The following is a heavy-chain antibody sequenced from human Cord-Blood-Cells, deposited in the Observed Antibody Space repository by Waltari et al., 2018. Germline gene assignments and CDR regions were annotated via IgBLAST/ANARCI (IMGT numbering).Heavy chain of an antibody. Sequence: QVQLVQSGAEVKKPGASVKVSCKASGYTFTGYYMHWVRQAPGQGLEWMGWINPNSGGTNYGQKFQGRVTMTRDTSISTAYMELGRLRSDDTAVYYCARGGSTVTTSGSDYWGQGTLVTVSS. CDR1: GYTFTGYY. V-gene: IGHV1-2*02. CDR2: INPNSGGT. D-gene: IGHD4-17*01. CDR3: ARGGSTVTTSGSDY. J-gene: IGHJ4*02.